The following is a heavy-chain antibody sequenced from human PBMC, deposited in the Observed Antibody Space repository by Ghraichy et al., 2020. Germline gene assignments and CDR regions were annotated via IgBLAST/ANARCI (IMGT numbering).Heavy chain of an antibody. CDR1: GFTFSTYW. CDR3: ALRGYRTADWFDP. V-gene: IGHV3-74*01. J-gene: IGHJ5*02. D-gene: IGHD5-18*01. CDR2: INIDGSDT. Sequence: GGSLRLSCVASGFTFSTYWMHWVRQAPGKGLEWVSRINIDGSDTTYADSVKGRFTISRDNAKNTLYLQMNSLSADDTAVYYCALRGYRTADWFDPWGQGTLVTVSS.